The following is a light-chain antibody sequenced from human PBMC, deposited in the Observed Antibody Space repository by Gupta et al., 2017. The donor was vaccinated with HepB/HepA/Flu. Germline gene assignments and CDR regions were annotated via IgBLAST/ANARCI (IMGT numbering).Light chain of an antibody. J-gene: IGLJ1*01. CDR1: SDINVGSYN. CDR3: MIWPSNAYV. Sequence: QPVLTQPPSSSASPGASARLTCTLPSDINVGSYNIYWYQQKPGSPPRYLLYYYSDSDKGQGSGVPSRFSGSKDASANTGILLISGLQSEDGADYYCMIWPSNAYVFGTGTKVTVL. CDR2: YYSDSDK. V-gene: IGLV5-37*01.